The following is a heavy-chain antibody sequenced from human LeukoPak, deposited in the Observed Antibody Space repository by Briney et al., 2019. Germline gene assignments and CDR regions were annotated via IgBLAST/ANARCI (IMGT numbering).Heavy chain of an antibody. V-gene: IGHV1-2*02. J-gene: IGHJ4*02. CDR3: ARAGVRYYYDSSGYYLDFDF. D-gene: IGHD3-22*01. Sequence: ASVKVSCKTSGYTFTGYYMHWVRQAPGQGLEWMGWINPNSGGTNYPQKFQGRVTMTRDTSITTVYMELSSLRSDDTAVYYCARAGVRYYYDSSGYYLDFDFWGQGTLVTVSS. CDR2: INPNSGGT. CDR1: GYTFTGYY.